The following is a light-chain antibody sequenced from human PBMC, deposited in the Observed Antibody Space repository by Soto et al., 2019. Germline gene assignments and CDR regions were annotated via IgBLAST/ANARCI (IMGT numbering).Light chain of an antibody. J-gene: IGKJ2*02. CDR2: DTS. CDR3: QQYDNWPPCT. Sequence: EIVMTQSPATLSVSPGERVTLSCRASQSVSRFLAWYQQRPGQAPRLLIYDTSTRATGVPARFSGSGSGTEFSHTISSLQSEDFAVYYCQQYDNWPPCTFCQGTKLEVK. V-gene: IGKV3-15*01. CDR1: QSVSRF.